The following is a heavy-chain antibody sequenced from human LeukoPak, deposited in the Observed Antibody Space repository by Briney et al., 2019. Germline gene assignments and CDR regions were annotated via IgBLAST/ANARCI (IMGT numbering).Heavy chain of an antibody. Sequence: GGSLRLSCAASGFTFSSYAMSWVRQAPGKGLGWVSAISGSGGSTYYADSVKGRFTISRDNSKNTLYLQMNSLRAEDTAVHYCAKGLGFDPYFDYWGQGTLVTVSS. CDR3: AKGLGFDPYFDY. V-gene: IGHV3-23*01. CDR1: GFTFSSYA. J-gene: IGHJ4*02. CDR2: ISGSGGST. D-gene: IGHD3-10*01.